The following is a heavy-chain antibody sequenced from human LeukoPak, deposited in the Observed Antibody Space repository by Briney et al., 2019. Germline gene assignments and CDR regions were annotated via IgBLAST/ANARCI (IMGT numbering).Heavy chain of an antibody. V-gene: IGHV3-30*02. CDR1: GFTFSSIG. CDR2: IWYDGSNK. D-gene: IGHD3-10*01. CDR3: AKDRGVYYYYYMDV. J-gene: IGHJ6*03. Sequence: TGGSLRLSCAASGFTFSSIGMHWVRQAPGKGLEWVAFIWYDGSNKYYADSVKGRFTISRDNSKDTLYLEMNSLKTEDTAVYYCAKDRGVYYYYYMDVWGRGTTVTVSS.